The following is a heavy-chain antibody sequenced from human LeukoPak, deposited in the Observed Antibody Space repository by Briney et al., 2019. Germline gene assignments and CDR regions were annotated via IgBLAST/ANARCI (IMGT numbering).Heavy chain of an antibody. D-gene: IGHD6-13*01. V-gene: IGHV3-23*01. CDR1: GFTFSSYA. CDR2: ISGSGGST. J-gene: IGHJ6*02. CDR3: ARDFSGYSSSWYYYGMDV. Sequence: PGGSLRLSCAASGFTFSSYAMSWVRQAPGKGLEWVSTISGSGGSTYYADSVKGRFTISRDNAKNSLYLQMNSLRAEDTAVYYCARDFSGYSSSWYYYGMDVWGQGTTVTVSS.